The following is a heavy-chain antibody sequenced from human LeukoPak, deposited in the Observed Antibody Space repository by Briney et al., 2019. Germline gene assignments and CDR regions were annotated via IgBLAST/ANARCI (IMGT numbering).Heavy chain of an antibody. CDR1: GGSFSGYY. D-gene: IGHD6-13*01. V-gene: IGHV4-34*01. J-gene: IGHJ5*02. Sequence: SETLSLTCAVYGGSFSGYYWSWIRQPPGKGLEWIGEINHSGSTNYNPSLKSRVTISVDTSKNQFSLKPSSVTAADTAVYYCASTIAQQLVLWFDPWGQGTLVTVSS. CDR2: INHSGST. CDR3: ASTIAQQLVLWFDP.